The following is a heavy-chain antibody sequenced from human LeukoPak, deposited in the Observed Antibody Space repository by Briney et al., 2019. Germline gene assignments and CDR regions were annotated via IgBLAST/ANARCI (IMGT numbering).Heavy chain of an antibody. V-gene: IGHV3-48*04. Sequence: GGSLRLSCAASGFTFSSYWMSWVRQAPGKGLEWVSYISSSSSTIYYADSVKGRFTISRDNAKNSLYLQMNSLRAEDTAVYYCARDGGTMIVVVILDYWGQGTLVTVSS. CDR3: ARDGGTMIVVVILDY. CDR2: ISSSSSTI. D-gene: IGHD3-22*01. CDR1: GFTFSSYW. J-gene: IGHJ4*02.